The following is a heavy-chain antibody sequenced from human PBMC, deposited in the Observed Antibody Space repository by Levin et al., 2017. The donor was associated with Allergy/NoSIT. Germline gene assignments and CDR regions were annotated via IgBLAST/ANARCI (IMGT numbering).Heavy chain of an antibody. D-gene: IGHD2-2*01. CDR3: ARAGRYCSSTSCYEDPFDY. Sequence: ASVKVSCKASGGTFSSYAISWVRQAPGQGLEWMGGIIPIFGTANYAQKFQGRVTITADESTSTAYMELSSLRSEDTAVYYCARAGRYCSSTSCYEDPFDYWGQGTLVTVSS. V-gene: IGHV1-69*13. CDR1: GGTFSSYA. J-gene: IGHJ4*02. CDR2: IIPIFGTA.